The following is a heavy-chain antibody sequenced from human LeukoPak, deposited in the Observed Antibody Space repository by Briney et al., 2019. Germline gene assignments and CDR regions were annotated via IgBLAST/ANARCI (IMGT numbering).Heavy chain of an antibody. V-gene: IGHV1-18*01. CDR3: AREGSITIFGVVNYFDY. J-gene: IGHJ4*02. CDR2: ISAYNGNT. CDR1: GYTFTSYG. D-gene: IGHD3-3*01. Sequence: ASVKVSCKASGYTFTSYGIIWVRQAPGQGLEWMGWISAYNGNTNYAQKLQGRVTMTTDTSTSTAYMELRSLRSDDTAVYYCAREGSITIFGVVNYFDYWGQGTLVTVSS.